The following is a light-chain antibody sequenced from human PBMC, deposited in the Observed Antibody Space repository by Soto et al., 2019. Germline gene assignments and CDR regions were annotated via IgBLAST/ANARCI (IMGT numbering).Light chain of an antibody. V-gene: IGKV3-11*01. Sequence: IVLTQSPATLSLSPGQRATLSCRASQSIRSYLAWYQQKPGQAPRLLIYDASNTATGIPARFSGSGSGTDFTLTISRLEPEDFAVYYCQQYQNSPRTFGQGTKVDIK. CDR3: QQYQNSPRT. CDR2: DAS. J-gene: IGKJ1*01. CDR1: QSIRSY.